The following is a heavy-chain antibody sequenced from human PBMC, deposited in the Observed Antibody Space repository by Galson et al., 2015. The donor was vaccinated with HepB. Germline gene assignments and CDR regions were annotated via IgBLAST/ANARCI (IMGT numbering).Heavy chain of an antibody. CDR1: GFSLTTTQVG. Sequence: PALVTPTQTLTLTCTFSGFSLTTTQVGVGWVGQPPGKALEWLALVYWDDGKRYNPALMNRLTIAKDTTKNQVVLTVTNVYPLDTSTFYCSNRLAYNGAWNFGSFDFWGQGTLVTVSS. V-gene: IGHV2-5*02. D-gene: IGHD1-7*01. CDR2: VYWDDGK. CDR3: SNRLAYNGAWNFGSFDF. J-gene: IGHJ4*02.